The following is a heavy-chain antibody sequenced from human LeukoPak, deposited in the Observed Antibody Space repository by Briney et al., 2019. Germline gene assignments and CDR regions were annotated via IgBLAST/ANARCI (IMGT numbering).Heavy chain of an antibody. CDR3: ARVRAHYDFWSGYFDY. CDR2: INPCGGST. CDR1: GYTFTSYY. J-gene: IGHJ4*02. V-gene: IGHV1-46*01. Sequence: ASVKVSCKASGYTFTSYYMHWVRQAPGQGLEWMGIINPCGGSTSYAQKFQGRVTMTRDTSTSTVYMELSSLRSEDTAVYYCARVRAHYDFWSGYFDYWGQGTLVTVSS. D-gene: IGHD3-3*01.